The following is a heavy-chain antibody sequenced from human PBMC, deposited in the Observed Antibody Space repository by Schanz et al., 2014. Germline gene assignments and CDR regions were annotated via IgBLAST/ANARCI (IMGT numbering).Heavy chain of an antibody. V-gene: IGHV3-23*04. CDR3: AKNFGSGSYGSPFDY. CDR2: ISGSGGDT. CDR1: GFTFSSYA. J-gene: IGHJ4*02. D-gene: IGHD3-10*01. Sequence: EVQLVESGGGFVQPGGSLRLSCAASGFTFSSYAMSWVRQAPGKGLEWVSAISGSGGDTYYADSVKGRFTISRDNSKNTLYLQMNSLRAEDTAVYYCAKNFGSGSYGSPFDYWGQGTLVTVSS.